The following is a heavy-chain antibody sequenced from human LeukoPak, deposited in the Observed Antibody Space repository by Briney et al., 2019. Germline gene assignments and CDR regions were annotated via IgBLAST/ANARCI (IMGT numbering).Heavy chain of an antibody. D-gene: IGHD3-22*01. CDR1: GGSISSSSYY. J-gene: IGHJ4*02. V-gene: IGHV4-39*01. CDR3: ARLVSSAHFDY. Sequence: SETLSLTXTVSGGSISSSSYYWGWIRQPPGKGLEWIGSIYYSGSTYYNPSLKSRVTISVDTSKNQFSLKLSSVTAADTAVYYCARLVSSAHFDYWGQGTLVTVSS. CDR2: IYYSGST.